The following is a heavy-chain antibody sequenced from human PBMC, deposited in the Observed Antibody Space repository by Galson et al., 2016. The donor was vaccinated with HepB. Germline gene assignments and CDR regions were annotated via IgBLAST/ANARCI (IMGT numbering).Heavy chain of an antibody. CDR3: VKEAASVWYRTADY. V-gene: IGHV3-30*18. CDR2: FSYDGNDI. CDR1: GFTFSSCG. Sequence: SLRLSCAASGFTFSSCGMHWVRQTPGKGLEWVAVFSYDGNDIYYGDSVKGRFTISRDNSKNTLYLQMNSRRVEDTALYYCVKEAASVWYRTADYWGQGTLVTVSS. J-gene: IGHJ4*02. D-gene: IGHD6-19*01.